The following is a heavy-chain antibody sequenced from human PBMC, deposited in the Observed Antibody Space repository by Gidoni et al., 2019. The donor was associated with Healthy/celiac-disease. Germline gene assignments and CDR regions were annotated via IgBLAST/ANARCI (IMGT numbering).Heavy chain of an antibody. Sequence: QVQLQESGPGLVKPSETLSLPCTGSGGSIRSYYWSWIRQPPGKGLEWIGYIYYSGSTNYNPSLKSRVTISVDTSKNQFSLKLSSVTAADTAVYYCARHACSSTSCYLTFDYWGQGTLVTVSS. V-gene: IGHV4-59*08. D-gene: IGHD2-2*01. CDR3: ARHACSSTSCYLTFDY. CDR2: IYYSGST. CDR1: GGSIRSYY. J-gene: IGHJ4*02.